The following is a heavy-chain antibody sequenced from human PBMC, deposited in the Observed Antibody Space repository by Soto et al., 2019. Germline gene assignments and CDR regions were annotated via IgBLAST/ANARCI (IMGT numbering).Heavy chain of an antibody. V-gene: IGHV4-39*01. CDR3: SALGVARTPTFDY. D-gene: IGHD3-3*01. CDR1: GGSISSSSYY. J-gene: IGHJ4*02. Sequence: SETLSLTCTVSGGSISSSSYYWGWIRQPPGKGLEWIGSIYYSGSTYYNPSLKSRVTISVDTSKNQFSLKLSSVTAADTAVYYCSALGVARTPTFDYWGQGTLVTVSS. CDR2: IYYSGST.